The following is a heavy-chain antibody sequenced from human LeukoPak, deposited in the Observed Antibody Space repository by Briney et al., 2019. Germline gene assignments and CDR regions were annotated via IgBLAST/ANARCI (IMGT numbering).Heavy chain of an antibody. CDR2: ISGSGDST. D-gene: IGHD2-21*01. V-gene: IGHV3-23*01. J-gene: IGHJ2*01. CDR1: GFTFSSYA. Sequence: PGGSLRLSCAASGFTFSSYAMSWVRQAPGKGLEWVSAISGSGDSTYYADSVKGRFTSSRYNSKNTLYLQMNSLRAEDTAVYYCAKDRSGRVDWYFDLWGRGTLVTVSS. CDR3: AKDRSGRVDWYFDL.